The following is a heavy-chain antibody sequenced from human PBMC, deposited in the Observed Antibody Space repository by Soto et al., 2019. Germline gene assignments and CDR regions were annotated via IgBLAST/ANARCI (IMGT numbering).Heavy chain of an antibody. D-gene: IGHD4-4*01. CDR3: VRDSNGDY. CDR2: IDHDGPT. J-gene: IGHJ4*02. Sequence: EVQLLESGGGLVQPGGSLRLSCAGSGFTFSNYWMHWVRQAPGKGLEWVSRIDHDGPTDYADSVRGRFTISRDNAENTRYLQMNRLRPEDTAVYYCVRDSNGDYCGQGTVVTVSS. CDR1: GFTFSNYW. V-gene: IGHV3-74*01.